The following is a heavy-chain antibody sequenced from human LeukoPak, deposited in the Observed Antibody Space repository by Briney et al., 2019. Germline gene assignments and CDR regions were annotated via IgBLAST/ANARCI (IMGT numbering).Heavy chain of an antibody. J-gene: IGHJ1*01. CDR1: GFTFSEAW. Sequence: GGSLRLSCAASGFTFSEAWMHWVRQAPGKGLVWVSRINNDGSTTRYSDSVKGRFTISRDNAKNTLYLQMNSLRAEDTAVYYCARVSGPGMNEYFHLWGQGTLVTVSS. D-gene: IGHD3-10*01. CDR3: ARVSGPGMNEYFHL. V-gene: IGHV3-74*01. CDR2: INNDGSTT.